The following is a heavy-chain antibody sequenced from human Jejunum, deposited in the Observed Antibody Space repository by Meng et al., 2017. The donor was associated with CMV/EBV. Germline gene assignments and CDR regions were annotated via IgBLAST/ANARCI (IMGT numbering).Heavy chain of an antibody. Sequence: QLPLQESGPGLVKPSEPLSLTCTVSGGSISSSSYYWGWIRQPPGKGLEWIGSIYYSGNTYYNPSLKSRVTISVDTSKNQFSLKLTSVTAADTAVYYCARDLAYGGSYGWFDPWGQGTLVTVSS. J-gene: IGHJ5*02. CDR1: GGSISSSSYY. V-gene: IGHV4-39*07. CDR2: IYYSGNT. D-gene: IGHD1-26*01. CDR3: ARDLAYGGSYGWFDP.